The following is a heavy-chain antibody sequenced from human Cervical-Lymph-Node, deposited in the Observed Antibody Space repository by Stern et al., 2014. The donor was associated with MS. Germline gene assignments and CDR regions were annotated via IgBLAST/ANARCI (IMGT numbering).Heavy chain of an antibody. J-gene: IGHJ4*02. CDR1: GGSVSSGSRY. Sequence: VHLVESGPGLVKPSQTLSLTCTVSGGSVSSGSRYWSWIRQHPGKGLEWIGYISYSGNTYYSPSLQSRLTISMDTSKNQFSLKLRSVTAADTAIYYCARVTELLRFFYPDYWGQGTLVTVSS. CDR2: ISYSGNT. CDR3: ARVTELLRFFYPDY. D-gene: IGHD3-3*01. V-gene: IGHV4-31*03.